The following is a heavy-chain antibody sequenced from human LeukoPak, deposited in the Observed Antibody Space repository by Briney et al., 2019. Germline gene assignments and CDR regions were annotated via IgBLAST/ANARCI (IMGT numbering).Heavy chain of an antibody. Sequence: PGGSLRLSCAASGFTFSSYAMSWVRQAPGKGLEWVSAFSGSGGSTYYADSVKGRFTISRDNSKNTLYLQMNSPRAEDTAVYYCARSWYDFWSGYYPPIGMDVWGQGTTVTVSS. CDR3: ARSWYDFWSGYYPPIGMDV. J-gene: IGHJ6*02. D-gene: IGHD3-3*01. CDR2: FSGSGGST. V-gene: IGHV3-23*01. CDR1: GFTFSSYA.